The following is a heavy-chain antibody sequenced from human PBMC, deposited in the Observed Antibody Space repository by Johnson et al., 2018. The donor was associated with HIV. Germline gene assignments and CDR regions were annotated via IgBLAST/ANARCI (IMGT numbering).Heavy chain of an antibody. V-gene: IGHV3-15*01. CDR2: IKRKSDVGTT. J-gene: IGHJ3*02. Sequence: VQLVESGGGLVKPGGSLRLSCAASGFSFTNAWMSWVRQAPGKGLEWVGHIKRKSDVGTTDYAAPVKGRYTISRDNSKNMLYLQMKSLKTEDTAVYYCSTVGYDFWSGFLGHDAFDMWGQGTMVTVSS. CDR3: STVGYDFWSGFLGHDAFDM. D-gene: IGHD3-3*01. CDR1: GFSFTNAW.